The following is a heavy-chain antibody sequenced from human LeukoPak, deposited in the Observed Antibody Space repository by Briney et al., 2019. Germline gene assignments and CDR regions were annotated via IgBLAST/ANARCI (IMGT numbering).Heavy chain of an antibody. Sequence: SVKVSCKASGGTFSSYAISWVRQAPGHGLEWMGGIIPIFGTANYAQKFQGRVTITTGAYTSPAYMELSSLRSEESAVYYCASGYCSNGVCYPTGSYQPHDAFDIWGQGTMVTVSS. V-gene: IGHV1-69*05. CDR1: GGTFSSYA. CDR3: ASGYCSNGVCYPTGSYQPHDAFDI. J-gene: IGHJ3*02. CDR2: IIPIFGTA. D-gene: IGHD2-8*01.